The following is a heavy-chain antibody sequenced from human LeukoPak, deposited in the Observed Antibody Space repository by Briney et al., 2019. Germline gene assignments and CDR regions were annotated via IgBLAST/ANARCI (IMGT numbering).Heavy chain of an antibody. CDR1: GDSIIGSY. CDR3: AKRRCYGSSGYEPTYYFVY. CDR2: IYYSVDT. D-gene: IGHD3-22*01. V-gene: IGHV4-59*01. J-gene: IGHJ4*02. Sequence: SETLSLTCTVSGDSIIGSYWSWIRQAPGKGREWIGYIYYSVDTDYNPSLKSRVTISVDMSKKQLSLRLDSVIVASTAVDYRAKRRCYGSSGYEPTYYFVYWGGEIRVSVS.